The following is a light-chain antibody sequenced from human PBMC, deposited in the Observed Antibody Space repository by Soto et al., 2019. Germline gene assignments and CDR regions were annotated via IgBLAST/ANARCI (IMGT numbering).Light chain of an antibody. CDR2: VAS. V-gene: IGKV1-6*01. Sequence: AIQMTQSPSSLSASIGDRVTISCRASQGIRSDLSWYQQKPGRAPKLLIYVASTLQSGVPSRFSGSGSGTDFTLTISRLQPEDFATYYCLQDFNSPLTFGGGTQVEIK. CDR3: LQDFNSPLT. CDR1: QGIRSD. J-gene: IGKJ4*01.